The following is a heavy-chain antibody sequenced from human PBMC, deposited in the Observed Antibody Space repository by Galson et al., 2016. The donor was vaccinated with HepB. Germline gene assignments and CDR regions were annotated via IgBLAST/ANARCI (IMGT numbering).Heavy chain of an antibody. CDR1: GFTVSDNY. Sequence: SLRLSCAASGFTVSDNYMSWVRQAPGKGLEWVSIIYSAGDTYYADSVKGRFTVSRDDSKNILYLQMNSLRPEDTAVYYCARDTDSGSRADWWGPGALVTVSS. V-gene: IGHV3-53*01. D-gene: IGHD6-25*01. CDR3: ARDTDSGSRADW. CDR2: IYSAGDT. J-gene: IGHJ4*02.